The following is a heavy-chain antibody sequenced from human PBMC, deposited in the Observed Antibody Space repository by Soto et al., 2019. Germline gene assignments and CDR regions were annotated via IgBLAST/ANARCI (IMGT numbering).Heavy chain of an antibody. CDR1: GYTFINFD. CDR3: ARMASAGLLNCFDP. CDR2: MNPGSGQT. Sequence: QVQLVQSGDEVKEPGASVRVSCEASGYTFINFDISWVRQAAGQGLEWLGWMNPGSGQTGYASKFQGRVAMTRDASTGTSHLELSSLTSDDTAVYYCARMASAGLLNCFDPWGQGTLVTVSS. V-gene: IGHV1-8*02. D-gene: IGHD6-13*01. J-gene: IGHJ5*02.